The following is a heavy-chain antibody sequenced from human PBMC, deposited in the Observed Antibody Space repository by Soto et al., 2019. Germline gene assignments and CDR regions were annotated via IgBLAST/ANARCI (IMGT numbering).Heavy chain of an antibody. Sequence: PGGSLRLSCAASGFTFSSYGMHWVRQAPGKGLEWVAVIWYDGRNKYYADSVKGRFTISRDNSKNTLYLQMNSLRAEDTAVYYCARDLTVVVAANRAGGFDPWGQGT. D-gene: IGHD2-15*01. V-gene: IGHV3-33*01. J-gene: IGHJ5*02. CDR2: IWYDGRNK. CDR3: ARDLTVVVAANRAGGFDP. CDR1: GFTFSSYG.